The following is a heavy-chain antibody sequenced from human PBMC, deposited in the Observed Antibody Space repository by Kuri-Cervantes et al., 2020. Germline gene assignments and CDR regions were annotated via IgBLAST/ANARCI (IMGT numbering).Heavy chain of an antibody. CDR2: ISYDGTET. V-gene: IGHV3-30*18. CDR3: AKHGATTMHYYYYGMDV. D-gene: IGHD4-17*01. J-gene: IGHJ6*02. CDR1: GFTFSDYY. Sequence: LSLTCAASGFTFSDYYMSWIRQAPGKGLEWVAVISYDGTETYYADSVQGRFTISRDDSQSTVALQMKNLRVEDTALYYCAKHGATTMHYYYYGMDVWGQGTTVTVSS.